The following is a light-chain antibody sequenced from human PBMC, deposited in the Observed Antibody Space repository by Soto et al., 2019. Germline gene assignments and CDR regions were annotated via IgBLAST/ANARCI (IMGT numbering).Light chain of an antibody. CDR2: DAS. V-gene: IGKV3-11*01. CDR1: QSVSSY. J-gene: IGKJ2*01. Sequence: EIVLTQSPATLSLSPGERATLSCRASQSVSSYLAWYQQKPGQAPRLLIYDASNRATSIPARFSGGGSGTDFTLTISRFEPEDFAVYYCQQRFNWPRFTFGQGTKLEIK. CDR3: QQRFNWPRFT.